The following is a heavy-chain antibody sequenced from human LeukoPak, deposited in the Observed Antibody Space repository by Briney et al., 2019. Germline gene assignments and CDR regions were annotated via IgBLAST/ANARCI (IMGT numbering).Heavy chain of an antibody. D-gene: IGHD3-10*01. V-gene: IGHV3-74*01. Sequence: PGGSLRLSCAASGFTFSSYWMHWVRQAPGKELVWVSGINSDGSSTIYADSVKGRFTIFRDNAKKSLYLQMNSLRAEDTALYYCARDSGWKALEYWGQGTLVTVSS. J-gene: IGHJ4*02. CDR2: INSDGSST. CDR1: GFTFSSYW. CDR3: ARDSGWKALEY.